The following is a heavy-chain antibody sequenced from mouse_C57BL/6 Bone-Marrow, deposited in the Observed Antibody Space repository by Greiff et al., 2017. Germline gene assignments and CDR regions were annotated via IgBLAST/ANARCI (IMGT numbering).Heavy chain of an antibody. Sequence: VQLQQSGPELVKPGASVKISCKASGYAFSSSWMNWVKQRPGKGLEWIGRIYPGDGDTNYNGKFKGKATLTADQSSSTAYIQLSSLTSEDSAVYCCARSGDGYYFYYFDYWGQGTTLTVSS. CDR3: ARSGDGYYFYYFDY. CDR2: IYPGDGDT. D-gene: IGHD2-3*01. J-gene: IGHJ2*01. CDR1: GYAFSSSW. V-gene: IGHV1-82*01.